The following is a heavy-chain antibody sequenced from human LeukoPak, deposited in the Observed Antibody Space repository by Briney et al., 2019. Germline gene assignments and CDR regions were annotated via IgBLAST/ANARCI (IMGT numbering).Heavy chain of an antibody. CDR2: ILYDGSNK. CDR3: AREYCSSTSCYTYWFDP. J-gene: IGHJ5*02. Sequence: GGSLRLSCAASGFTFSSYAMHWVRQAPGKGLEWVAVILYDGSNKYYADSVKGRFTISRDNSKNTLYLQMNSLRAEDTAVYYCAREYCSSTSCYTYWFDPWGQGTLVTVSS. CDR1: GFTFSSYA. D-gene: IGHD2-2*02. V-gene: IGHV3-30-3*01.